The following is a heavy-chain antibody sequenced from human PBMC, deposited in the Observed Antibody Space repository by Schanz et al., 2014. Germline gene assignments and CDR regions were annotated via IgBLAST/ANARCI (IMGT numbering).Heavy chain of an antibody. CDR1: GFTFITYT. CDR3: AKDTGYCHGGACYCFEY. V-gene: IGHV3-48*01. J-gene: IGHJ4*02. Sequence: EVQLEEPGGGVEQPVGSLRLSCATSGFTFITYTMNWVRQTPGKGLEWVSFISSSGTSIYYADSVKGRFTISRDNAKNSLYLQMNSLRAEDTAVYFCAKDTGYCHGGACYCFEYWGLGILVNVSS. CDR2: ISSSGTSI. D-gene: IGHD2-8*02.